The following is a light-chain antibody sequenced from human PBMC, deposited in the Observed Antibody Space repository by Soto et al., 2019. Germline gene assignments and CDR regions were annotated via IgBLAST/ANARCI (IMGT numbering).Light chain of an antibody. J-gene: IGLJ2*01. V-gene: IGLV3-1*01. Sequence: SYELTQPTSVSVSPGQTASITCSGDKLGDKYACWYQQKPGQSPVLVIYQDSKRPSGIPERFSGSNSGNTATLTISGTQAMDEADYYCQAWDSSPEFGGGTKLTVL. CDR1: KLGDKY. CDR2: QDS. CDR3: QAWDSSPE.